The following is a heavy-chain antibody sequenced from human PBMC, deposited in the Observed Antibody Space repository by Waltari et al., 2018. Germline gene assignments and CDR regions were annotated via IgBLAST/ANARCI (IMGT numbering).Heavy chain of an antibody. V-gene: IGHV4-39*01. CDR3: ARHPLEGMDV. CDR2: IYYSGST. CDR1: GGSISSSSYS. J-gene: IGHJ6*04. Sequence: QLQLQESGPGLVKPSETLSLTCTVSGGSISSSSYSWGWIRQPPGKGLEWIGSIYYSGSTYYNPSLKSRVTISVDTSKNQFSLKLSSVTAADTAVYYCARHPLEGMDVWGKGTTVTVSS.